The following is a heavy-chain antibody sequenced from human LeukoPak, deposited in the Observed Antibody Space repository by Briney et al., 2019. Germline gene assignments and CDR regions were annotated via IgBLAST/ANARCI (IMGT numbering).Heavy chain of an antibody. CDR3: ARGTMVRGVIITDYYYYGMDV. V-gene: IGHV3-30*04. Sequence: GGSLRLSCAASGFTFSSYAMHWVRQAPGKGLEGVAVISYGGSNKYYEDSVKGRFTISRDNSKNTLYLQMNSLRAEDTAVYYCARGTMVRGVIITDYYYYGMDVWGQGTTVTVSS. CDR1: GFTFSSYA. CDR2: ISYGGSNK. J-gene: IGHJ6*02. D-gene: IGHD3-10*01.